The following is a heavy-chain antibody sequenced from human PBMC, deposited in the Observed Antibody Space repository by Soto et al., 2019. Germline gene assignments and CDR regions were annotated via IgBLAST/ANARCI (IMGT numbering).Heavy chain of an antibody. V-gene: IGHV1-69*01. CDR2: IIPIFGTA. Sequence: QVQLVQSGAEVKKPGSSVKVSCKASGGTFSSYAIIWGRQAPGQGLEWLVGIIPIFGTANYAQKFQDRVTITADESTSTAYMELSSLRSEDTAVYYCARDLEAAAELDDWGQGTLVTVSS. J-gene: IGHJ4*02. CDR3: ARDLEAAAELDD. D-gene: IGHD2-2*01. CDR1: GGTFSSYA.